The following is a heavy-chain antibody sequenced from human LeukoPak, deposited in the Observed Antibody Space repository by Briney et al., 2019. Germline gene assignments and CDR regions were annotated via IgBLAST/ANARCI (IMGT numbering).Heavy chain of an antibody. D-gene: IGHD2-15*01. V-gene: IGHV3-20*04. CDR1: GFTFDDYG. CDR3: AKDMSPVVVAASFDY. J-gene: IGHJ4*02. Sequence: PGGSLRLSCAASGFTFDDYGMSWVRQAPGKGLEWVSGINWNGGSTGYADSVKGRFTISRDNAKNSLYLQMNSLRAEDTAVYYCAKDMSPVVVAASFDYWGQGTLVTVSS. CDR2: INWNGGST.